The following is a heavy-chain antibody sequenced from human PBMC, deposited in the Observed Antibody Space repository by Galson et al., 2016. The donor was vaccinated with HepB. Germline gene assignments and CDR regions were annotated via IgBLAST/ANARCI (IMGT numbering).Heavy chain of an antibody. V-gene: IGHV5-51*01. CDR1: GFRFPSYW. D-gene: IGHD2/OR15-2a*01. J-gene: IGHJ2*01. CDR2: IYVGDSDT. CDR3: ARLLGSDGFWDFDI. Sequence: QSGAEVTKPGESLKISCTGSGFRFPSYWIAWVRQMPAKGLEWMGVIYVGDSDTRYNPSFEGQVSISADKSISTTYLQWSSLKASDTAMYYCARLLGSDGFWDFDIWGRGTLVTVSS.